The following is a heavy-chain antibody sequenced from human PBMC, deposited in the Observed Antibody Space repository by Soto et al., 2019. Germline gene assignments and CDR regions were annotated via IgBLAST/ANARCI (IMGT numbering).Heavy chain of an antibody. D-gene: IGHD3-10*01. J-gene: IGHJ6*02. CDR2: IIPILGIA. Sequence: SVKVSCKASGGTFSSYTISWVRQAPGQGLEWMGRIIPILGIANYAQKFQGRVTITADKSTSTAYMELSSLRSEDTAVYYCARVGHPMVREYGMDVWGQGTTVSVS. CDR3: ARVGHPMVREYGMDV. V-gene: IGHV1-69*02. CDR1: GGTFSSYT.